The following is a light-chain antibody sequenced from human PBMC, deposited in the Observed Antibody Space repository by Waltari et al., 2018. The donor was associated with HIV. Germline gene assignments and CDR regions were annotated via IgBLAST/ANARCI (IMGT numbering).Light chain of an antibody. Sequence: QSVLTQPASVSGSPGQSITISCTGTRRDVGSSYLVSWYQQHPGKAPKLMIYEVSKRPSGVSNRFSGSKSGNTASLTISGLQAEDEADYYCCSYAGSSTFVVFGGGTKLTVL. CDR3: CSYAGSSTFVV. CDR2: EVS. V-gene: IGLV2-23*02. CDR1: RRDVGSSYL. J-gene: IGLJ2*01.